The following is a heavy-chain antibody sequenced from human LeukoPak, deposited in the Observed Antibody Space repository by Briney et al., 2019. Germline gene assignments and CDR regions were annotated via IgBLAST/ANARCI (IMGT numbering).Heavy chain of an antibody. CDR2: IYYSGST. D-gene: IGHD6-13*01. J-gene: IGHJ4*02. CDR1: GDSISSSAYY. V-gene: IGHV4-39*01. CDR3: ARHRGGTLAAAVNY. Sequence: SETLSLTCTVSGDSISSSAYYWGWIRQPPGKGLEWIGTIYYSGSTYYNASLKSRVTISVDTSKNQFSLELSTVNAADTAVYYCARHRGGTLAAAVNYWGQGTLVTVSS.